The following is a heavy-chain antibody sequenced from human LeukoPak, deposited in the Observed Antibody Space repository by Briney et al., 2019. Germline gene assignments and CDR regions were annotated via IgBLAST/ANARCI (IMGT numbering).Heavy chain of an antibody. J-gene: IGHJ5*02. D-gene: IGHD3-10*01. CDR2: IHYTGRT. CDR3: ARQGSMTRGGYWLDP. V-gene: IGHV4-39*01. Sequence: SETLSLTCTVSGASINTTNFYWAWIRQPPGKGLESIGNIHYTGRTYSNASLNSRVAISVDTSKNQFSLKLTSVSAADTAVYYCARQGSMTRGGYWLDPWGRGTLVIVSS. CDR1: GASINTTNFY.